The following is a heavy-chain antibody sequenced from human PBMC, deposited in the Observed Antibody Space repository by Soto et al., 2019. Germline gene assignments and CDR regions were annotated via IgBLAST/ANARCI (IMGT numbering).Heavy chain of an antibody. V-gene: IGHV3-30*18. Sequence: PGGSLRLSCAASGFTFSSYGMHWVRQAPGKGLEWVAVISYDGSNKYYADSVKGRFTISRDNSKNTLYLQMNSLRAEDTAVYYCAKLAARSGGDYYYGMDVWGQGTTVTV. CDR1: GFTFSSYG. CDR3: AKLAARSGGDYYYGMDV. D-gene: IGHD6-6*01. CDR2: ISYDGSNK. J-gene: IGHJ6*02.